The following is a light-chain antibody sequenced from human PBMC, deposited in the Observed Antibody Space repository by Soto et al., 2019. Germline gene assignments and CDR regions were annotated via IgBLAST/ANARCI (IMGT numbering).Light chain of an antibody. CDR3: QHYNSYSEA. CDR2: KAS. CDR1: QSISSW. J-gene: IGKJ1*01. Sequence: DLQMTQSPSTLSASVGARVTITCRARQSISSWLAWYQQKPGKAPKLLIYKASTLKSGVPSRFSGSGSGTELTITISSLQPDDCETYYCQHYNSYSEAFGQGTKVDIK. V-gene: IGKV1-5*03.